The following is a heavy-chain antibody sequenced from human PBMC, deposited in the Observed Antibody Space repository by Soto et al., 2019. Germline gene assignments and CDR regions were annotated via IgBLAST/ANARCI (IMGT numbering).Heavy chain of an antibody. Sequence: GGSLRLSSAASEFTFSSYAMSWVRQAPGKGLEWVSAISGSGGTTYYADSVKGRFTFSRDNSKNTLYLQMNSLRAEDTAVYYCAKTANGWFSAFDIWGQGTMVTVSS. CDR2: ISGSGGTT. CDR3: AKTANGWFSAFDI. CDR1: EFTFSSYA. J-gene: IGHJ3*02. V-gene: IGHV3-23*01. D-gene: IGHD6-19*01.